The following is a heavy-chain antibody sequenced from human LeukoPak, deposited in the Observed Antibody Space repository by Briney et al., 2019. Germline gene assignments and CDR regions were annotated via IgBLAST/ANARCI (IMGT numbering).Heavy chain of an antibody. Sequence: GGSLRLSCAASGFTFTNYAMTWVRQAPGKGLEWVSYISSSSSTIYYADSVKGRFTISRDNANNSLALQMNSLRAEDMAVYYCARGADRTIRLRYFDWLSKSWGQGTLVTVSS. D-gene: IGHD3-9*01. CDR1: GFTFTNYA. J-gene: IGHJ4*02. CDR3: ARGADRTIRLRYFDWLSKS. V-gene: IGHV3-48*01. CDR2: ISSSSSTI.